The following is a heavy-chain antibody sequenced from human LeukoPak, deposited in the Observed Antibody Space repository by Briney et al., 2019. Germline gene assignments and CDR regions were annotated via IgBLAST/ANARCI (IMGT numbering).Heavy chain of an antibody. J-gene: IGHJ5*02. V-gene: IGHV1-46*01. Sequence: ASVKVSCKASGYTFTSYYMHWVRQAPGQGLEWMGIINPSGGSTSYAQKFQGRVTMTRDTSTSTVYMEPSSLRSEDTAVYYCARVTAAAGLLDPWGQGTLVTVSS. CDR2: INPSGGST. D-gene: IGHD6-13*01. CDR1: GYTFTSYY. CDR3: ARVTAAAGLLDP.